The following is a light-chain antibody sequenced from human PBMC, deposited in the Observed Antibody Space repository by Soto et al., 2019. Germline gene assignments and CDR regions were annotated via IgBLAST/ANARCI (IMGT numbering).Light chain of an antibody. CDR3: QHYGDSSST. CDR1: QTIAYNF. CDR2: DAS. V-gene: IGKV3D-20*01. Sequence: IVLTQSPGTLSVSPGEVATLSCGASQTIAYNFLAWYQQKPGLAPRLLVYDASKRATSIPDRFSGSGSGTDFSLNITTLEPEDFAVYYCQHYGDSSSTFGGGTRVEI. J-gene: IGKJ4*01.